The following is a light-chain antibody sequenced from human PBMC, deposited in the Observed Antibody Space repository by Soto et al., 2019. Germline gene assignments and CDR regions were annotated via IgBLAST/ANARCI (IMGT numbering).Light chain of an antibody. CDR3: QQRSNWPLT. CDR1: QSVSSSY. J-gene: IGKJ4*01. V-gene: IGKV3D-20*02. Sequence: IVFTQSPSTLSVSPGERATLSCRASQSVSSSYLAWYQQKPGQAPRLLIYDASSRATGIPARFSGSGSGTDFTLTISGLEPEDFAVYYCQQRSNWPLTFGGGTKVDIK. CDR2: DAS.